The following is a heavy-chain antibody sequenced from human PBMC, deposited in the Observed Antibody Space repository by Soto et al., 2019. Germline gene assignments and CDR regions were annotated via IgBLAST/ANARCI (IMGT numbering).Heavy chain of an antibody. CDR2: VSNEGSK. CDR3: TATPRNGMGV. CDR1: GFTFHDHA. V-gene: IGHV3-9*01. J-gene: IGHJ6*02. Sequence: EEQLVESGGALVQPGRSLRLSCAASGFTFHDHAMHWVRQVPGKGLVWVSRVSNEGSKEYADFVKGRFTLSKDNAKNTLYLEMDSLSVEDTALYYCTATPRNGMGVWGQGTKVTVAS.